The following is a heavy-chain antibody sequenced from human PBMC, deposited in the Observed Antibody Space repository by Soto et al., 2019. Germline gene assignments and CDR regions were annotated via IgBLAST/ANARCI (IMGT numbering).Heavy chain of an antibody. V-gene: IGHV3-23*01. J-gene: IGHJ4*02. CDR1: GFTFSSYS. CDR2: ITGGGGAT. CDR3: AKRGLYYFDY. D-gene: IGHD3-10*01. Sequence: GGSLRLSCAASGFTFSSYSMSWVRQTPGKGPEWVSVITGGGGATYYADSVKGRFTISRDNSKNTVYLQMNGLRAEDTAVYYCAKRGLYYFDYWGQGTLVTVSS.